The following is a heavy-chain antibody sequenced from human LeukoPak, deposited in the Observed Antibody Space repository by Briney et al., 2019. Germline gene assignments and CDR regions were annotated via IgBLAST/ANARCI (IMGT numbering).Heavy chain of an antibody. J-gene: IGHJ4*02. D-gene: IGHD2-21*01. CDR3: AKDIQGSY. CDR1: GVSFNSAA. CDR2: VSSSGANT. Sequence: GGSLRLSCAASGVSFNSAAMTWVRQAPGKGLEWVSLVSSSGANTYYADSVKGRFTISRDNSKNTVYLQMNSLRAEDTAIYYCAKDIQGSYWGQGTLVTVSS. V-gene: IGHV3-23*01.